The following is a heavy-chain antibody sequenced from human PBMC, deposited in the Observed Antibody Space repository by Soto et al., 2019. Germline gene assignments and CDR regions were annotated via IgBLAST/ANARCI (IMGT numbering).Heavy chain of an antibody. CDR2: IKQDGSEK. D-gene: IGHD2-15*01. V-gene: IGHV3-7*01. CDR3: ARGGTVVAATTPN. CDR1: GFTFSSYL. Sequence: PGGSLSLSCAASGFTFSSYLMSWVRQAPGKGLERVANIKQDGSEKYYVDYVKGRFTISRDNAKNSLYLQMNSLRAEDTAVYYCARGGTVVAATTPNWGQGTLVTVSS. J-gene: IGHJ4*02.